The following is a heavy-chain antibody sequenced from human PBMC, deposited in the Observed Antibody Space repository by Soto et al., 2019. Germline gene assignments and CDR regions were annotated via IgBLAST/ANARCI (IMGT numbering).Heavy chain of an antibody. D-gene: IGHD2-2*01. CDR1: GFTFSSYG. Sequence: QVQLVESGGGVVQPGRSLRLSCAASGFTFSSYGMHWVRQAPGKGLEWVAVIWYDGSNKYYADSVTGRFTISRDNSKNTLSLPMNSLSAEDTAVYYCARDQGPATYYYYYGMDVLGQGTTVTVSS. CDR2: IWYDGSNK. CDR3: ARDQGPATYYYYYGMDV. V-gene: IGHV3-33*01. J-gene: IGHJ6*02.